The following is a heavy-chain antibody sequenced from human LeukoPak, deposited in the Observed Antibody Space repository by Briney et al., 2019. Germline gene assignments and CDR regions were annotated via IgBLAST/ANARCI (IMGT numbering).Heavy chain of an antibody. D-gene: IGHD6-13*01. Sequence: GSLRLSCAAAGFTISSNYMSWVRQAPGKWLEWVSVIYSGGSTYYADSVKGRFTISRDNSKNTLYLQMNSLRAEDTAVYYCARDQPYYSSSWYLYWGQGTLVTVSS. CDR2: IYSGGST. J-gene: IGHJ4*02. CDR1: GFTISSNY. V-gene: IGHV3-66*01. CDR3: ARDQPYYSSSWYLY.